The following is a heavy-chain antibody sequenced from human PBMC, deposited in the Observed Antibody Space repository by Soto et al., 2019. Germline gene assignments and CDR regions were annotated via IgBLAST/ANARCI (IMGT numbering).Heavy chain of an antibody. J-gene: IGHJ6*04. CDR2: IGDSGAST. V-gene: IGHV3-23*01. CDR1: GFSFSSFA. CDR3: AKGVELDV. D-gene: IGHD1-26*01. Sequence: EVLLLESGGGLVQPGGSLRLSCEASGFSFSSFAMNWVRQAPGKGLEWVSAIGDSGASTYYADSVKGRFTISRDHSRNTLYLHLNSLRAEDTAVYYCAKGVELDVWGNGTTVTVSS.